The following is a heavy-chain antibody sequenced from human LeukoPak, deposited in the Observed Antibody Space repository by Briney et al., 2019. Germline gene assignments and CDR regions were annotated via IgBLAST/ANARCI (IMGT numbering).Heavy chain of an antibody. CDR1: GYTFSRYG. V-gene: IGHV1-18*01. Sequence: ASVKVSCKSSGYTFSRYGFNWVRQAPGQGLEWMGWININNGNTKYAPKVQGRVTMTTDTATATAYMELRDLTFDDTAVYYCARKTDSGGQGDYWGPGTLVTVSS. D-gene: IGHD3-22*01. CDR2: ININNGNT. CDR3: ARKTDSGGQGDY. J-gene: IGHJ4*02.